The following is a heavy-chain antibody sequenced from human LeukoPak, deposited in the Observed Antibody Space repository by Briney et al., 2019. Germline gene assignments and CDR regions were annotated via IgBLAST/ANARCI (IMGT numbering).Heavy chain of an antibody. CDR2: IYPGDSDT. CDR1: GYSFTSYW. J-gene: IGHJ4*02. V-gene: IGHV5-51*01. CDR3: ARSMGYCSSTSCYVDY. D-gene: IGHD2-2*01. Sequence: HGESLKISCKGSGYSFTSYWIGWVRQMPGKGLEWMGIIYPGDSDTRYSPPFQGQVTISAGKSISTAYLQWSSLKASDTAMYYCARSMGYCSSTSCYVDYWGQGTLVTVSS.